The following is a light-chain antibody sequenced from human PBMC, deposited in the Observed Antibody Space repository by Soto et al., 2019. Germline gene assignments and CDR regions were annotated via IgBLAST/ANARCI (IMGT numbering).Light chain of an antibody. J-gene: IGKJ4*01. CDR2: AAS. V-gene: IGKV1-27*01. CDR1: QSINKW. Sequence: DIFLTQSPSTLSASVGDRVTISCRASQSINKWLAWYQHKPGKIPNLLIYAASTLQAGVPSRFSGSGSGTDFTLTISSLQPEDVAAYYCQQYNSAPLALGGGSRV. CDR3: QQYNSAPLA.